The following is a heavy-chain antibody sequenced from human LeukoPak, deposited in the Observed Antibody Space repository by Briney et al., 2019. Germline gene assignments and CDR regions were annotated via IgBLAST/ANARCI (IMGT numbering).Heavy chain of an antibody. Sequence: SETLSLTCTVSGGSISSYYWSWIRQPPGKGLEWIGYIFYSGSTNYNPSLKSRVTISVDTSKNQFSLKLSSVTAADTAVYYCARHNSSGRNLPYLDVWGQGTTVTVSS. J-gene: IGHJ6*02. CDR1: GGSISSYY. V-gene: IGHV4-59*01. D-gene: IGHD6-19*01. CDR3: ARHNSSGRNLPYLDV. CDR2: IFYSGST.